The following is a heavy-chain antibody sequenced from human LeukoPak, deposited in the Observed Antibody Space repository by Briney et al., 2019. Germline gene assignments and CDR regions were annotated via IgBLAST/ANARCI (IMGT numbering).Heavy chain of an antibody. D-gene: IGHD3-3*01. CDR1: GGSISGQF. Sequence: SETLSLTCTVSGGSISGQFWTWIRQPAGKGLEWIGRINTSGGTRYSPSLNSRVTMSVDTSKRQFSLNLRSVTAADTAVYYCARGLSSDYDFNWFDSWGRGTLVTVSS. CDR2: INTSGGT. CDR3: ARGLSSDYDFNWFDS. J-gene: IGHJ5*01. V-gene: IGHV4-4*07.